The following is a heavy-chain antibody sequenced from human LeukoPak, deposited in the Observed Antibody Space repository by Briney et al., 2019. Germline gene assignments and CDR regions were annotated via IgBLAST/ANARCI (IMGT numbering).Heavy chain of an antibody. Sequence: GGSLRLSCAASGFAFSIYWMSWVRQAPGKGLEWVANINHHGSDKWYVDSVKGRFTIARDNTDYSLSLQMNSLRVEDTAVYYCARSDSIGSVDYWGQGTLITVSS. D-gene: IGHD2-21*01. V-gene: IGHV3-7*01. J-gene: IGHJ4*02. CDR2: INHHGSDK. CDR1: GFAFSIYW. CDR3: ARSDSIGSVDY.